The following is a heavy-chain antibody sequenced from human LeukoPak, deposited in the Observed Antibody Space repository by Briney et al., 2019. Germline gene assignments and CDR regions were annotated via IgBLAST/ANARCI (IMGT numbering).Heavy chain of an antibody. J-gene: IGHJ3*02. CDR1: GFTFSSYS. D-gene: IGHD2-2*01. Sequence: GGSLRLSCAASGFTFSSYSMNWVRQAPGKGLEWVSSISSSSSYIYYADSVKGRFTIPRDNAKNSLYLQMNSLRAEDTAVYYCARASENESPRSAPDWIVVVPAVLDAFDIWGQGTMVTVSS. V-gene: IGHV3-21*01. CDR2: ISSSSSYI. CDR3: ARASENESPRSAPDWIVVVPAVLDAFDI.